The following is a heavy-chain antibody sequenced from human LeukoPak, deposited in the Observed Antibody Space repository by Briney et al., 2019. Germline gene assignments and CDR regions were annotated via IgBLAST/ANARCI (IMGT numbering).Heavy chain of an antibody. J-gene: IGHJ4*02. V-gene: IGHV3-30-3*01. D-gene: IGHD3-22*01. CDR3: APIVVVTSTGF. Sequence: PGGSLRLSCAASGFTFSGYAMHWVRQAPGKGLEWVAVISYDGSNKYYADSVKGRFTISRDNSKNTLYLQMNSLRAEDTAVYYCAPIVVVTSTGFWGQGTLVTVSS. CDR2: ISYDGSNK. CDR1: GFTFSGYA.